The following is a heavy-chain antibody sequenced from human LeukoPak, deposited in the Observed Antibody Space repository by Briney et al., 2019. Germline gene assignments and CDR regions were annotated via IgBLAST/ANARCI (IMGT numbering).Heavy chain of an antibody. CDR2: ISAYNAYT. CDR1: GYTFTSYG. Sequence: ASVKVSCKASGYTFTSYGITWVRQAPGQGLEWMGWISAYNAYTYYAQKLQGRVTMTTDTSTSTAYMELRSLRAEDTAVYYCASEDYGDYVGGVKRGYWGQGTLVTVSS. J-gene: IGHJ4*02. CDR3: ASEDYGDYVGGVKRGY. V-gene: IGHV1-18*01. D-gene: IGHD4-17*01.